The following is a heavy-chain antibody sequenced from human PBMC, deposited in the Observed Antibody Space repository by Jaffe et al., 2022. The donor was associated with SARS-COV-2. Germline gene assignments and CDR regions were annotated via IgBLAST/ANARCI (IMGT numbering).Heavy chain of an antibody. Sequence: QVQLVESGGGVVQPGRSLRLSCAASGFTFSTYAMHWVRQAPGKGLEWVAVISYDATDEYYADSVKGRFTISRDNSKNTLHLQMNTLRAEDTAMYYCARDRLAVVVPSYYFDYWGQGTLVTVSS. D-gene: IGHD2-15*01. V-gene: IGHV3-30*04. CDR3: ARDRLAVVVPSYYFDY. CDR2: ISYDATDE. CDR1: GFTFSTYA. J-gene: IGHJ4*02.